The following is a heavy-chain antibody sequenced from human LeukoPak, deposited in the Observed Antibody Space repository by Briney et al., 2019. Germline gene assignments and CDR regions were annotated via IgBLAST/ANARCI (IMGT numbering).Heavy chain of an antibody. J-gene: IGHJ4*02. CDR3: AKGGIAAGGVWDY. CDR2: ISYDGSNK. D-gene: IGHD6-13*01. V-gene: IGHV3-30*18. CDR1: GFTFSSYG. Sequence: GGSLRLSCAASGFTFSSYGMHWVRRAPGKGLEWVAVISYDGSNKYYADSVKGRFTISRDNSKNTLYLQMNSLRAEDTAVYYCAKGGIAAGGVWDYWGQGTLVTVSS.